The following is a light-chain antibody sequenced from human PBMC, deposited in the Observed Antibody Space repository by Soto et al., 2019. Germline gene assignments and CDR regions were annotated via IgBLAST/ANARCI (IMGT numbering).Light chain of an antibody. Sequence: QSALTQPPSASGSPGQSVTISCTGTSSDVGGYNYVSWYQQHPGKAPKLMIYEVSNRPSGVPDRFSGSKSGNTASLTVSGLQAEDEADYYCSSYAGSNNYVFGTGTKLPS. CDR2: EVS. CDR3: SSYAGSNNYV. CDR1: SSDVGGYNY. V-gene: IGLV2-8*01. J-gene: IGLJ1*01.